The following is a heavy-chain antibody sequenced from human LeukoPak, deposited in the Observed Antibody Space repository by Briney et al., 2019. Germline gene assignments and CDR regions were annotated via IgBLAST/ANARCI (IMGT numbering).Heavy chain of an antibody. V-gene: IGHV3-30-3*01. J-gene: IGHJ3*02. CDR3: ARDISGWYKTGAFDI. D-gene: IGHD6-19*01. CDR1: GFMFSTYA. CDR2: ISFDGSNK. Sequence: GGSLRLSCAASGFMFSTYAMHWVRQAPGKGLEWVAVISFDGSNKYYADSVKGRFTISRDNSKNTLYLQMNSLRAEDTAVYYCARDISGWYKTGAFDIWGQGTMVTVSS.